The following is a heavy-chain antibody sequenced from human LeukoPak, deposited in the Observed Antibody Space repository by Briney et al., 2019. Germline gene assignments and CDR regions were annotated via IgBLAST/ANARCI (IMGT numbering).Heavy chain of an antibody. J-gene: IGHJ4*02. CDR2: ISSSSSYI. D-gene: IGHD3-10*01. Sequence: PGGSLRLSCAASGLTFSSFSMNWVRQAPGKGLEWVSSISSSSSYIYYADSVKGRFTISRDNAKNTVYLEMNSLRAEDTAVYYCARDQSLIYGSGSYYDYWGQGTLVTVSS. V-gene: IGHV3-21*01. CDR3: ARDQSLIYGSGSYYDY. CDR1: GLTFSSFS.